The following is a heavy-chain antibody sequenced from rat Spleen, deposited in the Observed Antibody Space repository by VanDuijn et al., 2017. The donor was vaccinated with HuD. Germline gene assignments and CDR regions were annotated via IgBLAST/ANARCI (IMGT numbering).Heavy chain of an antibody. CDR2: IWAGGGT. CDR3: ARHGYNSYFDY. CDR1: GFSLPNYH. V-gene: IGHV2-43*01. J-gene: IGHJ2*01. D-gene: IGHD1-9*01. Sequence: QVQLKESGPGLVQPSQTLSLTCTVSGFSLPNYHVSWVRQPPGKSLVWVGVIWAGGGTNYNSAVQSRLSISRDTSKSQVFLKMDSLRSGDTATYYCARHGYNSYFDYWGQGVMVTVSS.